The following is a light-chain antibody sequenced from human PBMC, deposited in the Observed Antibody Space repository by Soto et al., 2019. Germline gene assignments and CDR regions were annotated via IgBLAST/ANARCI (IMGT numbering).Light chain of an antibody. CDR3: QQFNNYIT. CDR1: QGISSA. CDR2: DAS. Sequence: IQMTHSPSSLSASVLYRVTITFRASQGISSALAWYQQKPGKAPKLLIYDASSLESGVPSRFSGSGSGTDFTLTISSLQPEDFATYYCQQFNNYITFGQGTRLEIK. J-gene: IGKJ5*01. V-gene: IGKV1D-13*01.